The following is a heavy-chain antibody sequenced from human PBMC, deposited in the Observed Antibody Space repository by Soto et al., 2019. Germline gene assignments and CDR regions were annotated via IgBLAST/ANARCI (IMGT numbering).Heavy chain of an antibody. CDR2: INSDGSST. J-gene: IGHJ6*02. CDR3: ARDSYYDSSGTPTYYYYGMDV. D-gene: IGHD3-22*01. Sequence: GGSLRLSCAASGFTFSSYWMHWVRQAPGKGLVWVSRINSDGSSTSYADSVKGRFTISRDNAKNTLYLQMNSLRAEDTAVYYCARDSYYDSSGTPTYYYYGMDVWGQGTTVTVSS. CDR1: GFTFSSYW. V-gene: IGHV3-74*01.